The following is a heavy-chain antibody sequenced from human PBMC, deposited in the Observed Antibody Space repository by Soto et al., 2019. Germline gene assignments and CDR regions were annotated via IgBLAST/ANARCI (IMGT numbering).Heavy chain of an antibody. J-gene: IGHJ4*03. V-gene: IGHV6-1*01. CDR3: TGVLWFRCTER. CDR1: GDRGPRSSAA. CDR2: TYYRSKWIH. Sequence: QKLELPCVICGDRGPRSSAAWNWIRKSPSRGLEWLGRTYYRSKWIHEYAVSMESRITIHPDRSKNTFSLQLYSVTPDYTAVYYCTGVLWFRCTERWGQGTQVNVSS. D-gene: IGHD3-16*02.